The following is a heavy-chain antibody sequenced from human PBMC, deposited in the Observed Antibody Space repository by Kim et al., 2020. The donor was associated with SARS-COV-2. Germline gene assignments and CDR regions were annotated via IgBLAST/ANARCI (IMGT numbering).Heavy chain of an antibody. CDR3: ARGVAPTLGGTHYYYMDV. CDR1: GFIFKSYE. J-gene: IGHJ6*03. Sequence: GGSLRLSCAASGFIFKSYEINWVRQAPGKGLEWVSYISTSGTTIYYADSVKGRFTISRDNAKNSLYLHMNSLRAEDTAVYYCARGVAPTLGGTHYYYMDVWGKGTTVAVSS. CDR2: ISTSGTTI. D-gene: IGHD5-12*01. V-gene: IGHV3-48*03.